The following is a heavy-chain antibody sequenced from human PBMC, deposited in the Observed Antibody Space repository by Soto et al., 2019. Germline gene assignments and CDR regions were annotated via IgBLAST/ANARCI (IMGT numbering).Heavy chain of an antibody. V-gene: IGHV1-18*01. CDR1: GYTFTSYG. CDR2: ISAYDGST. J-gene: IGHJ5*02. Sequence: QVQQVQSGAEVKRPGASAKVSCKVSGYTFTSYGFSWVRQAPGQGLEWMGWISAYDGSTNYAQKFQGRVTMTTDTSTSTAYMELKSLRSDDTAVYYCARHNSQWPNWFDPWGQGTLVTVSS. CDR3: ARHNSQWPNWFDP. D-gene: IGHD1-1*01.